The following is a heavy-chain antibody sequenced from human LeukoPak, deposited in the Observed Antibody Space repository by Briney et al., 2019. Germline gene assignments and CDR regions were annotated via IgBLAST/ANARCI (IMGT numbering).Heavy chain of an antibody. V-gene: IGHV4-59*01. Sequence: TPSETLSLTCTVSGGSISSYYWSWIRQPPGKGLEWIGYIYYSGSTNYNPSLKSRVTISVDTSKNQFSLKLSSVTAADTAVYYCARGRVYAISSYWFDPWGQGTLVTVSS. J-gene: IGHJ5*02. CDR3: ARGRVYAISSYWFDP. CDR1: GGSISSYY. D-gene: IGHD2-8*01. CDR2: IYYSGST.